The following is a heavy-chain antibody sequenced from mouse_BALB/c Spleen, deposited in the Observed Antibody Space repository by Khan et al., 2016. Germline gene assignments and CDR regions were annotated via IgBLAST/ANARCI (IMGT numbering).Heavy chain of an antibody. J-gene: IGHJ2*02. Sequence: VQLQQSGAELVKPGASVKLSCTASGFKIKDTYMHWVKQRPEQGLEWIGRIDPANGNTKYDPKFQGKATITADTSSNTAYLQLSSLTSEDTAVYYCARRNAWGQGTSLTVSS. CDR3: ARRNA. CDR2: IDPANGNT. V-gene: IGHV14-3*02. CDR1: GFKIKDTY.